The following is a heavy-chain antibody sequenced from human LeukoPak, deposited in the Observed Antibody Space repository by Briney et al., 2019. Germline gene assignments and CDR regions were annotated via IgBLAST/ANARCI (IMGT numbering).Heavy chain of an antibody. V-gene: IGHV3-9*03. CDR3: AKGRYSSSSGAFDI. Sequence: PGGSLRLSCAASGFTFDDYAMHWVRQAPGKGLEWVSGISWYSGSIGYADSVKGRFTISRDNAKNSLYLQMNSLRAEDMALYYCAKGRYSSSSGAFDIWGQGTMVTVSS. J-gene: IGHJ3*02. CDR1: GFTFDDYA. D-gene: IGHD6-6*01. CDR2: ISWYSGSI.